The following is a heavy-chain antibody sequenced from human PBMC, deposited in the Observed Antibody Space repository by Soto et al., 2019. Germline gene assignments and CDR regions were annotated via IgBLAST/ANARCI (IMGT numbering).Heavy chain of an antibody. Sequence: PGGSLRLSCAASGFLFSTYSMNWVRQAPGKGLEWVSNISSSGSTIYYADSVKGRFTISRDNAKNSLYLQMNSLRDEDTAVYYCATDPYYDRSGYCFDPWGQGT. CDR2: ISSSGSTI. V-gene: IGHV3-48*02. CDR1: GFLFSTYS. CDR3: ATDPYYDRSGYCFDP. J-gene: IGHJ5*02. D-gene: IGHD3-22*01.